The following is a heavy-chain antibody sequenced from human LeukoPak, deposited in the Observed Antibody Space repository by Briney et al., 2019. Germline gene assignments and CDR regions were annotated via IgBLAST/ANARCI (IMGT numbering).Heavy chain of an antibody. CDR1: GFTFSSYA. CDR3: AKRIATAGPYFDY. V-gene: IGHV3-23*01. CDR2: ISVSGGST. J-gene: IGHJ4*02. Sequence: GGSLRLSCAASGFTFSSYAMSCVRQAPGMGLEWVSAISVSGGSTYYADSVKGRFTISRDSSKSTLYLQMNTLRAEDTAVYYCAKRIATAGPYFDYWGQGALVTVSS. D-gene: IGHD6-13*01.